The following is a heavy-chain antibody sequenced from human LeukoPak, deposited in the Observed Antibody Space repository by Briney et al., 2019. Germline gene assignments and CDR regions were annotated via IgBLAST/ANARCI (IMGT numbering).Heavy chain of an antibody. D-gene: IGHD3-10*01. CDR2: IYHSGST. CDR1: GYSTSSGYY. V-gene: IGHV4-38-2*01. Sequence: SETLSLTCAVSGYSTSSGYYWGWIRKPPGKGLEWIGSIYHSGSTYYNPSLKSRVTISVDTSKNQFSLKLSSVTAADTAVYYCARHVGPVRSVRGVLNWFDPWGQGTLVTVSS. CDR3: ARHVGPVRSVRGVLNWFDP. J-gene: IGHJ5*02.